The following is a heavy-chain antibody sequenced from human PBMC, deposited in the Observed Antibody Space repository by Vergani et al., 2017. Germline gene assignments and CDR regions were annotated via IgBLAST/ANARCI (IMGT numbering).Heavy chain of an antibody. CDR1: GFSLSNARMG. V-gene: IGHV2-26*01. J-gene: IGHJ4*02. Sequence: QVTLKESGPVLVKPTETLTLTCTVSGFSLSNARMGVSWIRQPPGKALEWLAHIFSNDEKSYTTSLKSRRTISKDTSKSQVVLAMTNMDSVDTATYYCARIRPHYGDYDFWSGYLVSSRLDSYFDYWGQGTLVTVSS. CDR2: IFSNDEK. D-gene: IGHD3-3*01. CDR3: ARIRPHYGDYDFWSGYLVSSRLDSYFDY.